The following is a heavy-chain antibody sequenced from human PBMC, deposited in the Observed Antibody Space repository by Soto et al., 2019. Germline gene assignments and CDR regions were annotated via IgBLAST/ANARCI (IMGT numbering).Heavy chain of an antibody. CDR2: IYWNDDK. J-gene: IGHJ3*01. CDR3: PHQPYNYDSGGFPE. CDR1: GFSLSASGVG. Sequence: VPGRTLVNPTHTLTLTCAFSGFSLSASGVGVGWIRGLPGKALEWLALIYWNDDKRYSPSLKSRLTIAKDTSKNQVVLTMTNMDPVDTVTSYLPHQPYNYDSGGFPEWGQGTVVTVSS. V-gene: IGHV2-5*01. D-gene: IGHD3-22*01.